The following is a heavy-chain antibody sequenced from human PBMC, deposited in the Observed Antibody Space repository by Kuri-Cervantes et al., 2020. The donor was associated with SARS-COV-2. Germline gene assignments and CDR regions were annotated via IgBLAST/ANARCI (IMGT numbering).Heavy chain of an antibody. J-gene: IGHJ3*02. CDR2: ISYDGSNK. CDR1: GFTFSSYA. CDR3: ARQVFDAFDI. Sequence: GGSLRLSCAASGFTFSSYAMHWVRQAPGKGLEWVAVISYDGSNKYYADSVKGRFTISRDNSKNTLYLQMNSLRAEDTAVYYCARQVFDAFDIWGQGTMVNVSS. V-gene: IGHV3-30*14.